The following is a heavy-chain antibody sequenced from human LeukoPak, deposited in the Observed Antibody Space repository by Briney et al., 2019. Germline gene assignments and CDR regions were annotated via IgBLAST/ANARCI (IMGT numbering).Heavy chain of an antibody. D-gene: IGHD3-10*01. CDR1: GFTFRMSA. CDR3: AKDHAGSGRAFEY. CDR2: MSSDGIKS. V-gene: IGHV3-30*04. J-gene: IGHJ4*02. Sequence: AGTSLRLSCATSGFTFRMSAVHWVRQAPGKGLEWVALMSSDGIKSYYADSVKGRFTVSRDTSKDIVYLQMKSLSADDTGIYYCAKDHAGSGRAFEYWGE.